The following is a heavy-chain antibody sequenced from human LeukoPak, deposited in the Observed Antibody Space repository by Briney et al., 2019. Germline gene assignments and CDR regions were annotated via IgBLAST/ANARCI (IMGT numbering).Heavy chain of an antibody. CDR2: ISGSGGST. Sequence: GGSLRLSCAASGFTFSSYAMSWVRQAPGKGLEWVSAISGSGGSTYYADSVKGRFTISRDNSKNTLYLQMNSLRAEDTAVYYCAKDNELNSDYSNWFDPWGQGTLVTVSS. V-gene: IGHV3-23*01. D-gene: IGHD4-11*01. CDR3: AKDNELNSDYSNWFDP. J-gene: IGHJ5*02. CDR1: GFTFSSYA.